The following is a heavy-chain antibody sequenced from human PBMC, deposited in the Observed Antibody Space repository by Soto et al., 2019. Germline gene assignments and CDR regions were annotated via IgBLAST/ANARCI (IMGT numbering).Heavy chain of an antibody. Sequence: QFQLVQSGAEVKKPGSSVKVSCKASGGTFSSYTISWVRQAPGEGLEWMGRIIPILGKANYAQKCQGRVTVTADKSTSTAYMELSSLRSEDTAVYYCARAQDCSDDQDGSYVWCQGTTVTVS. V-gene: IGHV1-69*08. D-gene: IGHD2-15*01. J-gene: IGHJ6*02. CDR3: ARAQDCSDDQDGSYV. CDR1: GGTFSSYT. CDR2: IIPILGKA.